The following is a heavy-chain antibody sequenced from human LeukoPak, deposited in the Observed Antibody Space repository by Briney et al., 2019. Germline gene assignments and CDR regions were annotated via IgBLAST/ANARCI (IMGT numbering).Heavy chain of an antibody. V-gene: IGHV1-69*04. Sequence: SVKVSCKASGGTFSSYAISWVRQAPGQGLECRGRSISIFGIANYAQKFQGRVTITADKSTSTAYMELSSLRSEDTAVYYCARDVLSSRYDSSGMGSFDYWGQGTLVTVSS. CDR1: GGTFSSYA. D-gene: IGHD3-22*01. CDR3: ARDVLSSRYDSSGMGSFDY. J-gene: IGHJ4*02. CDR2: SISIFGIA.